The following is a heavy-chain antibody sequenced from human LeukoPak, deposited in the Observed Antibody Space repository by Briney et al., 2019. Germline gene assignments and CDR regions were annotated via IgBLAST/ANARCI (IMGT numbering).Heavy chain of an antibody. CDR3: VRGHYADYG. Sequence: PGGSLRLSCAASGFTFSTYAMSWVRQAPTKGLEWVANINADGSDKYYVDSVRGRFTISRDNAKNSLYLQMNSLKAEDTAVYYCVRGHYADYGRGQGTLVTVSS. CDR2: INADGSDK. CDR1: GFTFSTYA. J-gene: IGHJ4*02. V-gene: IGHV3-7*01. D-gene: IGHD4/OR15-4a*01.